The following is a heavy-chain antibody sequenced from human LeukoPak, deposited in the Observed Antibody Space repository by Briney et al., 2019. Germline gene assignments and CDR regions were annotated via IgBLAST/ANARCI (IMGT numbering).Heavy chain of an antibody. CDR1: GYTFTGYY. Sequence: ASVKVSCKASGYTFTGYYMHWVRQAPGQGLEWMGWINPNSGGTNYAQKFQGRVTMTRDTSISTAYMELSRLRSDDTAVYYCARGARTAARRPTAFDYWGQGTLVTVSS. D-gene: IGHD6-6*01. J-gene: IGHJ4*02. CDR3: ARGARTAARRPTAFDY. V-gene: IGHV1-2*02. CDR2: INPNSGGT.